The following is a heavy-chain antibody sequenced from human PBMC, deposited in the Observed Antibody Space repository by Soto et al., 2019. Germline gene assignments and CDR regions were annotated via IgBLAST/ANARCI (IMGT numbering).Heavy chain of an antibody. D-gene: IGHD1-1*01. CDR3: ARDAKGSSGDHFDY. CDR1: GFTFTSHS. V-gene: IGHV3-48*02. Sequence: EVQLVKSGGGLVQPGGSLRLSCAASGFTFTSHSMNWVRQAPGKGLEWVSYISSSSSTIYYAHSVKGRFTISRDNAKNTLYLQMNSLRDEDTAVYYCARDAKGSSGDHFDYWGQGTLVTVSS. J-gene: IGHJ4*02. CDR2: ISSSSSTI.